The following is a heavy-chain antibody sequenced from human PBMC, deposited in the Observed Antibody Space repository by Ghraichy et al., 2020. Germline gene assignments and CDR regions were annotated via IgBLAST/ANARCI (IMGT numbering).Heavy chain of an antibody. Sequence: SETLSLTCTVSGGSISSSSYYWGWIRQPPGKGLEWIGSIYYSGSTYYNPSLKSRVTISVDTSKNQFSLKLSSVTAADTAVYYCARHGNQLLFGYFDYWGQGTLVTVSS. V-gene: IGHV4-39*01. CDR3: ARHGNQLLFGYFDY. D-gene: IGHD2-2*01. CDR1: GGSISSSSYY. J-gene: IGHJ4*02. CDR2: IYYSGST.